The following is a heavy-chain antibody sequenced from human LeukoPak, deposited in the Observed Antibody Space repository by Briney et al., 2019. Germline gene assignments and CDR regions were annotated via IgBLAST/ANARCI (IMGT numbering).Heavy chain of an antibody. CDR3: ARSGGYWSDP. J-gene: IGHJ5*02. Sequence: SETLSLTCTVSGGSVSSGSYYWSWIRQPPGKGLEWIGYVYYSGSTNYNPSLKSRVAISVDTYKNQFSLKLSSVTAADTAVYYCARSGGYWSDPWGQGTLVTVSS. CDR2: VYYSGST. CDR1: GGSVSSGSYY. V-gene: IGHV4-61*01. D-gene: IGHD1-26*01.